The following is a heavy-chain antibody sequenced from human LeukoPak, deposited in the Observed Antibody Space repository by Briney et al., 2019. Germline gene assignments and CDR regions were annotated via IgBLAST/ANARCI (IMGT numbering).Heavy chain of an antibody. V-gene: IGHV3-15*01. D-gene: IGHD3-22*01. J-gene: IGHJ4*02. CDR2: IKSKTDGGTT. CDR3: TSITYYYDSSGYY. Sequence: PGGSLRLSCAASGFTFSNYWMSWVRQAPGKGLEWVGRIKSKTDGGTTDYAAPVKGRFTISRDDSKNTLYLQMNSLKTEDTAVYYCTSITYYYDSSGYYWGQGTLVTVSS. CDR1: GFTFSNYW.